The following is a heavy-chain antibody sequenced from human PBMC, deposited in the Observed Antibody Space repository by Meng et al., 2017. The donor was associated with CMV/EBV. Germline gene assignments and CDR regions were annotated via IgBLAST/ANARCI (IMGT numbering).Heavy chain of an antibody. Sequence: QTLSLTCAISGDSVSSDSAAWNWIRQSPSRGLEWLGRTYYRSKRYNDYAVSVKSRITINPDTSKNQFSLQLNSVTPEDTAVYYFARDRPAMVYYNYGMDVWGQGTMVTVSS. CDR3: ARDRPAMVYYNYGMDV. CDR1: GDSVSSDSAA. CDR2: TYYRSKRYN. J-gene: IGHJ6*02. V-gene: IGHV6-1*01. D-gene: IGHD5-18*01.